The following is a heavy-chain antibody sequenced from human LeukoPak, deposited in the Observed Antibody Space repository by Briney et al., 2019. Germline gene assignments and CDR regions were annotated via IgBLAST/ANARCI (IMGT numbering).Heavy chain of an antibody. CDR1: GFTFSSYS. J-gene: IGHJ4*02. CDR2: ISSSSSYI. CDR3: ARGDVGDYGDYGPQDY. Sequence: SGGSLRLSCAASGFTFSSYSMNWVRQAPGKGLEWVSSISSSSSYIYYADSVKGRFTISRDNAKSSLYLQMNSLRAEDTAVYYCARGDVGDYGDYGPQDYWGQGTLVTVSS. D-gene: IGHD4-17*01. V-gene: IGHV3-21*01.